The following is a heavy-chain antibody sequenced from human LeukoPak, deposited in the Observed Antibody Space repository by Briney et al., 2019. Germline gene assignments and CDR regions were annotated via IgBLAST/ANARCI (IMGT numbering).Heavy chain of an antibody. Sequence: GGSLRLSCAASGFTFSTYAMSWVRQAPGKGLEWVSGISGSATYTHYADSVKGRFTISRDNSKNTLYLQMNSLRAEDTAVYYCAKRKEASGTYHYYGIDVCGKGTTVTVSS. CDR1: GFTFSTYA. D-gene: IGHD6-13*01. CDR2: ISGSATYT. J-gene: IGHJ6*04. CDR3: AKRKEASGTYHYYGIDV. V-gene: IGHV3-23*01.